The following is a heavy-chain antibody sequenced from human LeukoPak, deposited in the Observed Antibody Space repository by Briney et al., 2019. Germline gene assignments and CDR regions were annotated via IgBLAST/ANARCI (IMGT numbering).Heavy chain of an antibody. CDR1: GYTFTSYD. CDR2: INPNSGGT. Sequence: ASVKVSCKASGYTFTSYDINWVRQATGQGLEWMGWINPNSGGTNYAQKFQGRVTMTRDTSISTAYMELSRLRSDDTAVYYCARDSYYYDSSGYHSNWFDPWGQGTLVTVSS. CDR3: ARDSYYYDSSGYHSNWFDP. D-gene: IGHD3-22*01. V-gene: IGHV1-2*02. J-gene: IGHJ5*02.